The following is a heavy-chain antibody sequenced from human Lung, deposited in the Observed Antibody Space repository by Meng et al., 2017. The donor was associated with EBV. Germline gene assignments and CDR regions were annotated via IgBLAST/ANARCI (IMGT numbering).Heavy chain of an antibody. J-gene: IGHJ5*02. Sequence: VHVQESGPRRVQPSPTLSLTCTVSGGSISSGDYYWSWIRQPPGKGLEWIGYIYYSGSTYSNASLKSRVTISIDRSKNQFSLKLSSVTAADTAVYYCARDRKHYGERGWFDPWGQGTLVTVSS. V-gene: IGHV4-30-4*01. CDR3: ARDRKHYGERGWFDP. CDR2: IYYSGST. D-gene: IGHD4-17*01. CDR1: GGSISSGDYY.